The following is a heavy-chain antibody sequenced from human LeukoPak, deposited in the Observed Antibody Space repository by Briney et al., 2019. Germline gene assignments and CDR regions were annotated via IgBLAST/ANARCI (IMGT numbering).Heavy chain of an antibody. CDR2: ISYSGST. J-gene: IGHJ4*02. V-gene: IGHV4-59*01. D-gene: IGHD3-16*02. CDR3: ARYVWRSYPTFEDC. CDR1: GGSISSYY. Sequence: PSETLSLTCTVSGGSISSYYWSWIRQPPGKGLEWIGYISYSGSTNYNPSLKSRVTISVDTSKNQFSLKLSSVTAADTAVYYCARYVWRSYPTFEDCWGQGTLVTVSS.